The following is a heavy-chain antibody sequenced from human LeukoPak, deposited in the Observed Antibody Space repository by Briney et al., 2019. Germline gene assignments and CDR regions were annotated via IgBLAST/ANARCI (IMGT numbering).Heavy chain of an antibody. CDR2: INDHGSST. CDR3: ARDLQATVTTKGWGFDL. CDR1: GFTFSSYW. J-gene: IGHJ2*01. D-gene: IGHD4-17*01. V-gene: IGHV3-74*01. Sequence: PGGSLRLSCAASGFTFSSYWMHWVRQAPGKGLVWVSRINDHGSSTNYADSVKGRFTISRDDAKNTLYLQMNSLRAEDAAVYYCARDLQATVTTKGWGFDLWGRGTPVTVSS.